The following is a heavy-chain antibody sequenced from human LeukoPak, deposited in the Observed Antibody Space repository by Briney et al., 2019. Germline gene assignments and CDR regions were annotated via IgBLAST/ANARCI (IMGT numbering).Heavy chain of an antibody. CDR2: ISYDGDTK. Sequence: GRSLRLSCRASGFIFNTYAMNWVRQAPGKGLEWVAVISYDGDTKYRDFVKGRFTISRDNSRDTVYLQMNSLRPEDTAIYFCARGLAGRSGEESTFDYWGQGILVIVSS. CDR3: ARGLAGRSGEESTFDY. J-gene: IGHJ4*02. V-gene: IGHV3-30*04. CDR1: GFIFNTYA. D-gene: IGHD3-10*01.